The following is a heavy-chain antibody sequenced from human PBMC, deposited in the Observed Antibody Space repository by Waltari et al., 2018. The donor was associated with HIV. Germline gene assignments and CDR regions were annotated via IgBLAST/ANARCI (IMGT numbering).Heavy chain of an antibody. CDR3: ARGWGTATPNFFDY. D-gene: IGHD1-7*01. CDR1: GYTFTNSA. Sequence: QVQLVQSGAEVRKPGASVKLSCKASGYTFTNSAMHWVRQAPGQSLQWMGWIHTGSGDTKYSKNFQARATITRDTSASTAYMELSSLRSEDTALYYCARGWGTATPNFFDYWGQGTLVTVSS. CDR2: IHTGSGDT. V-gene: IGHV1-3*04. J-gene: IGHJ4*02.